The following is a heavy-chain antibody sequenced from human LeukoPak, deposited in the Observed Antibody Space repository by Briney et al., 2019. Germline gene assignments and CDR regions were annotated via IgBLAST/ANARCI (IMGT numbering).Heavy chain of an antibody. CDR2: ISSSSSYI. Sequence: GGSLRLSCAASGFTFSSYSMNWVRQAPGKGLEWVSSISSSSSYIYYADSVKGRFTISRDNAKNSLYLQMNSPRAEDTAVYYCANSVGARDFDYWGQGTLVTVSS. J-gene: IGHJ4*02. D-gene: IGHD1-26*01. V-gene: IGHV3-21*01. CDR3: ANSVGARDFDY. CDR1: GFTFSSYS.